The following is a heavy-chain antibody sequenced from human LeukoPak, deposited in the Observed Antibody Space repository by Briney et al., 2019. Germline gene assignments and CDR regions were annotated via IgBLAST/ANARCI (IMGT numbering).Heavy chain of an antibody. CDR1: GGSISSSNHY. Sequence: SETLSLTCSVSGGSISSSNHYWGWIRQPPGKGLEWIGSIYYSGITYFNPFLKSRLTISADTSKNQFSLRLHSVTAVDTAVYYCASLSGLIRDGPMVRGTRADYWGQGTLVTVSS. D-gene: IGHD3-10*01. CDR3: ASLSGLIRDGPMVRGTRADY. V-gene: IGHV4-39*01. J-gene: IGHJ4*02. CDR2: IYYSGIT.